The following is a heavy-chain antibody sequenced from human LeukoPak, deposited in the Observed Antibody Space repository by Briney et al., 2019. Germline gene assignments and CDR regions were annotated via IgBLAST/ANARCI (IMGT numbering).Heavy chain of an antibody. D-gene: IGHD5-18*01. V-gene: IGHV1-18*01. CDR3: ARSSNRGYSYGYDY. CDR2: ISTYNGNT. Sequence: ASVKVSCKASGYTFTNYGISWVRQAPGQGLEWMGWISTYNGNTNYPQNLQGRVTMTTDTPTSTAYMELRSLRSDDTAVYYCARSSNRGYSYGYDYWGQGTLVTVSS. CDR1: GYTFTNYG. J-gene: IGHJ4*02.